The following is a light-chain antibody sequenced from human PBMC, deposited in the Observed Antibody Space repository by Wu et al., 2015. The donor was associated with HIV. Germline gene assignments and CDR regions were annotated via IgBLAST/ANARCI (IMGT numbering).Light chain of an antibody. V-gene: IGKV1-39*01. CDR2: AAS. J-gene: IGKJ1*01. CDR3: QQTYSTPKT. Sequence: DIQMTQSPSSLSASVGDRVTITCRAGQSISSDLKWYQQKPGAAPKLLIYAASSLQSGVPSRFSGSGSGTDFTLTISSLQPEDFATYYCQQTYSTPKTFGQGTKVEIK. CDR1: QSISSD.